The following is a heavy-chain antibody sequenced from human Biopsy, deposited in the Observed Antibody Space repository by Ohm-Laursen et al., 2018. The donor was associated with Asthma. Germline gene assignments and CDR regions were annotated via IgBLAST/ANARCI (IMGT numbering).Heavy chain of an antibody. CDR1: GGYMRSGNYY. J-gene: IGHJ6*02. V-gene: IGHV4-39*01. Sequence: SETLSLTCGLSSGSGGYMRSGNYYRGWIRQPPGKGLEWIGSIYYSGTTYYNPSLESRVTVSADTSKNQFSLKLTSVTAADTAVYYCVRGSSSWHHGPFHYYYGLDVWGQGTTATVSS. CDR3: VRGSSSWHHGPFHYYYGLDV. CDR2: IYYSGTT. D-gene: IGHD6-13*01.